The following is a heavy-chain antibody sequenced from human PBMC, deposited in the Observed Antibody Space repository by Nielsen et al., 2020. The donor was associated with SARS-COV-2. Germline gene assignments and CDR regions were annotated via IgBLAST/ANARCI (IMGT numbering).Heavy chain of an antibody. CDR2: FDPQDGET. D-gene: IGHD3-3*01. J-gene: IGHJ4*02. Sequence: ASVKVSCKVSGGALTLFSMHWVRQAPGKGLEWMGEFDPQDGETTYAQNFQGRVTMTEDTSIDTAYLDLSGLTSDDMAIYYCATDSPIGVVIYALAHWGQGTPVTVSS. V-gene: IGHV1-24*01. CDR3: ATDSPIGVVIYALAH. CDR1: GGALTLFS.